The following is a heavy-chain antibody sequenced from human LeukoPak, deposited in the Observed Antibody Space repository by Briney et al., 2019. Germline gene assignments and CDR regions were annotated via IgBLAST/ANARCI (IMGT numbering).Heavy chain of an antibody. CDR1: GFTFSSYS. CDR2: ISSSSSYI. D-gene: IGHD1-14*01. V-gene: IGHV3-21*01. CDR3: ARDSMEPNYDDYDY. J-gene: IGHJ4*02. Sequence: GGSLRLSCAASGFTFSSYSMNWVRQAPGKGLEWVSSISSSSSYIYYADSVKGRFTISRDNAKNSLYLQMNSLRAEDTAVYYCARDSMEPNYDDYDYWGQGTLVTVSS.